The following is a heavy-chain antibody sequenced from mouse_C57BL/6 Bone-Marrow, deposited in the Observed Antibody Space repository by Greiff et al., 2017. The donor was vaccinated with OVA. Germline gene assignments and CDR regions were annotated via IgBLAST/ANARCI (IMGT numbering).Heavy chain of an antibody. V-gene: IGHV5-9-1*02. CDR3: TRDRRDYDGFAY. Sequence: VVESGEGLVKPGGSLKLSCAASGFTFSSYAMSWVRQTPEKRLEWVAYISSGGDYIYYADTVKGRFTISRDNARNTLYLQMSSLKSEDTAMYYCTRDRRDYDGFAYWGQGTLVTVSA. J-gene: IGHJ3*01. CDR1: GFTFSSYA. CDR2: ISSGGDYI. D-gene: IGHD2-4*01.